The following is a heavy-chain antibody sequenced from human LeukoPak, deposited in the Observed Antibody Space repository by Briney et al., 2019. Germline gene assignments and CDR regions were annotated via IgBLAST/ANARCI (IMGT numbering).Heavy chain of an antibody. V-gene: IGHV3-48*02. D-gene: IGHD3-22*01. CDR3: ARADSSGYSGLLY. CDR1: GFTFSTYG. J-gene: IGHJ4*02. Sequence: GGSLRLSCAASGFTFSTYGMNWVRQAPGKGLEWVSYISSSSSTIYYADSVKGRFTISRDNAKNSLYLQMNSLRDEDTAVYYCARADSSGYSGLLYWGQGTLVTVSS. CDR2: ISSSSSTI.